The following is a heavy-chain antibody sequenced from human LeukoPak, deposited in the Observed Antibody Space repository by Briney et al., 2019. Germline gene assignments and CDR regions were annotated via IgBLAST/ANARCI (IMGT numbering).Heavy chain of an antibody. CDR3: ARVGGDSSAYYFFPIVY. V-gene: IGHV4-59*01. CDR1: GGSINSYY. D-gene: IGHD3-22*01. Sequence: SETLSLTCTVSGGSINSYYWSWIRQPPGKGLEWIGYIYYSGSTNYNPSLKSRVTISVDTSKNQFSLKLSSVTAADTAVYYCARVGGDSSAYYFFPIVYWGQGTLVTVSS. CDR2: IYYSGST. J-gene: IGHJ4*02.